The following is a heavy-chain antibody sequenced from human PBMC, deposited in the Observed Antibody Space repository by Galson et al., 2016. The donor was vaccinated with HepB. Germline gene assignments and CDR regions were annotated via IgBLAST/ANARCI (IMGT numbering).Heavy chain of an antibody. J-gene: IGHJ3*02. Sequence: SLRLSCAASGFTFSLYSMYWVRQAPGKGLEWVSSISSRSRYRYYADSVEGRFTTFRDNDNNLVNLQMNSLGVEDTAVDYGARGNWGCRESRCYPYGALDIWGQGTMVTGSS. CDR3: ARGNWGCRESRCYPYGALDI. D-gene: IGHD2-2*01. V-gene: IGHV3-21*06. CDR2: ISSRSRYR. CDR1: GFTFSLYS.